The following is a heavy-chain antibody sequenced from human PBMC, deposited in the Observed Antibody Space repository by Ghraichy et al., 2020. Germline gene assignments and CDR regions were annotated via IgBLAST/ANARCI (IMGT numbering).Heavy chain of an antibody. Sequence: GGSLRLSCEGSGFAFSSYNMNWVRQAPGKGLEWVSYISSSSNTYYADSVRGRFTISRDNAKNSLYLQMNDLRDEDTAVYYFARDSLSWNSPGDHWGQGNLVIVST. CDR3: ARDSLSWNSPGDH. D-gene: IGHD1-7*01. CDR1: GFAFSSYN. V-gene: IGHV3-48*02. J-gene: IGHJ4*02. CDR2: ISSSSNT.